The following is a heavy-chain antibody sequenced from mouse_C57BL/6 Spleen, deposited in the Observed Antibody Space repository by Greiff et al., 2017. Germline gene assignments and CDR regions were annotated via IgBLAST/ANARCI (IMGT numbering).Heavy chain of an antibody. CDR3: ARLGGYFDV. Sequence: VQLQQPGAELVKPGASVKLSCKASGYTFTGYWMQWVKQRPGQGLEWIGEIDPSDSYTNYNQKFKGKATLTVDTSSSTAYMQLSSLTSEDSAVYYCARLGGYFDVWGTGTTVTVSS. V-gene: IGHV1-50*01. D-gene: IGHD4-1*01. CDR1: GYTFTGYW. CDR2: IDPSDSYT. J-gene: IGHJ1*03.